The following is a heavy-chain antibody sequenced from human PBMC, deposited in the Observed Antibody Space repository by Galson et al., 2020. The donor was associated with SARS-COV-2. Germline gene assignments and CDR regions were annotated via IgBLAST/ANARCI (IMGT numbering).Heavy chain of an antibody. Sequence: GESLKISCAASGLTFSSYSMNWVRQAPGKGLEWVSYISSSSSTIYYADSVKGRFTISRDNAKNSLYLQMNSLRAEDTAVYYCARAPDYYYYYMDVWCKGTTVTISS. J-gene: IGHJ6*03. CDR2: ISSSSSTI. CDR1: GLTFSSYS. CDR3: ARAPDYYYYYMDV. V-gene: IGHV3-48*01.